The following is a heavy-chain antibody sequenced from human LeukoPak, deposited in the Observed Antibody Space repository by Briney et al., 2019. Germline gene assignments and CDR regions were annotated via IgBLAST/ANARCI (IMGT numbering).Heavy chain of an antibody. V-gene: IGHV4-4*07. J-gene: IGHJ4*02. CDR2: IYISGST. D-gene: IGHD6-19*01. CDR3: ARYGSDWSFDY. Sequence: SETLSLTCTVSGGSISSYYWSWLRQPAGKGLEWIGHIYISGSTNYNPSLKSRVTMSVDTSKNQFSLELSSVTAADTAVYYCARYGSDWSFDYWGQGTLVTVSS. CDR1: GGSISSYY.